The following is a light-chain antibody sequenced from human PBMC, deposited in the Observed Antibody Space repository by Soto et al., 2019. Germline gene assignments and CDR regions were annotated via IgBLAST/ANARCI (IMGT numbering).Light chain of an antibody. Sequence: QMTQSPSSLSASVGDTVTISCRASQGIGDDLGWYQQKPGEAPRRLIYGASILPSGVPSRFSGSGSGTEFTLTISRLEPEDFAVYYCQQYANSPRTFGGGTKVEIK. V-gene: IGKV1-17*01. CDR2: GAS. J-gene: IGKJ4*01. CDR3: QQYANSPRT. CDR1: QGIGDD.